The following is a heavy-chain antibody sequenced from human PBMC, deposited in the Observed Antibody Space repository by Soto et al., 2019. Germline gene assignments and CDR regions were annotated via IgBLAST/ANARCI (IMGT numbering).Heavy chain of an antibody. Sequence: EVQLLESGGGLVQPGGSLSLSCAASGFPFNNYALSWVRQAPGKGLEWVSGISGSGGGTYNADSVKGRCTISRDNSKNTLYLQMNSLRAEDTALYYCAKHRGYEYYYYMDVWGKGTTVTVSS. CDR3: AKHRGYEYYYYMDV. CDR1: GFPFNNYA. V-gene: IGHV3-23*01. J-gene: IGHJ6*03. CDR2: ISGSGGGT. D-gene: IGHD5-12*01.